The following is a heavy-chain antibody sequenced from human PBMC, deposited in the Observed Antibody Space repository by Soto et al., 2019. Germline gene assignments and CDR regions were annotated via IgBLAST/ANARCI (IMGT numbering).Heavy chain of an antibody. CDR3: AREIRSWYYFDY. J-gene: IGHJ4*02. CDR1: GYTFTSYA. CDR2: INAGNGNT. V-gene: IGHV1-3*01. D-gene: IGHD6-13*01. Sequence: ASVKVSCKASGYTFTSYAMHWVRQAPGQRLEWMGWINAGNGNTKYSQKFQGRVTITRDTSASTAYMELSSLRSEDTAVYYCAREIRSWYYFDYWGQGTLVTVSS.